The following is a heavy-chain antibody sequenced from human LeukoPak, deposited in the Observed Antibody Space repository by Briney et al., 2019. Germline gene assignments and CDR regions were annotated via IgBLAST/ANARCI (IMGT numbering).Heavy chain of an antibody. V-gene: IGHV3-23*01. CDR3: AKDVDTAMVLSYYYMDV. CDR2: ISGSGGST. CDR1: GFTFSSYA. Sequence: GGSLRLSCAASGFTFSSYAMCWVRQAPGKGLEWVSAISGSGGSTYYADSVKGRFTISRDNSKNTLYLQMNSLRAEDTAVYYCAKDVDTAMVLSYYYMDVWGKGTTVTVSS. J-gene: IGHJ6*03. D-gene: IGHD5-18*01.